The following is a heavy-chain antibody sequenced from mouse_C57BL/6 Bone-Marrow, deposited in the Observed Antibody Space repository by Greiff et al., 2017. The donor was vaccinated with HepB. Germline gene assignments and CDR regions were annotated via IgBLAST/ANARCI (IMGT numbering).Heavy chain of an antibody. J-gene: IGHJ1*03. Sequence: DVKLVESGGGLVQPGGSMKLSCVASGFTFSNYWMNWVRQSPEKGLEWVAQIRFKSDNYATHYAESVKGRFTISRDDSKSSVYLQMNNLRAEDTGIYYCTVATTVVYWYFDVWGTGTTVTVSS. V-gene: IGHV6-3*01. CDR3: TVATTVVYWYFDV. D-gene: IGHD1-1*01. CDR2: IRFKSDNYAT. CDR1: GFTFSNYW.